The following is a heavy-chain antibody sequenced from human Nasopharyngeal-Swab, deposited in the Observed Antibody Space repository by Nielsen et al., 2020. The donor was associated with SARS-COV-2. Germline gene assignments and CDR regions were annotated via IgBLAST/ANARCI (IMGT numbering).Heavy chain of an antibody. V-gene: IGHV4-31*03. J-gene: IGHJ4*02. D-gene: IGHD3-22*01. CDR1: GGSISTGGYY. CDR2: ISDTGSA. CDR3: ARGVYDSRGYYGFDY. Sequence: LRLSCTVSGGSISTGGYYWTWIRQHPGKGLEWLGYISDTGSAYYNPSLESRLLISVDKSANQFSLKLSSVTAADTAVYYCARGVYDSRGYYGFDYWGQGTLVPVSS.